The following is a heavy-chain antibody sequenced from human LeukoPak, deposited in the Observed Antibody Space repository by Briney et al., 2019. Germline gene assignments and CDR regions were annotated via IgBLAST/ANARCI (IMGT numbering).Heavy chain of an antibody. D-gene: IGHD5-24*01. CDR3: ARVRDGYNSYFDY. Sequence: ASVKVSCKASGGTFSSYAISWVRQAPGQGLEWMGWISAYNGNTNYAQKLQGRVTMTTDTSTSTAYMELRSLRSDDTAVYYCARVRDGYNSYFDYWGQGTLVTVSS. CDR1: GGTFSSYA. CDR2: ISAYNGNT. V-gene: IGHV1-18*01. J-gene: IGHJ4*02.